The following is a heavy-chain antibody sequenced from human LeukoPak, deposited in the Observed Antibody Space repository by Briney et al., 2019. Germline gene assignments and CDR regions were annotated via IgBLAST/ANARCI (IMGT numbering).Heavy chain of an antibody. CDR2: INPNSGGT. V-gene: IGHV1-2*02. Sequence: APVKVSCKASGYTFTGYYMHWVRRAPGQGLEWMGWINPNSGGTNYAQKFQGRVTMTRDTSISTAYMELSRLRSDDTAVYYCARVGYCSSTSCYDDAFDIWGQGTMVTVSS. J-gene: IGHJ3*02. CDR3: ARVGYCSSTSCYDDAFDI. D-gene: IGHD2-2*01. CDR1: GYTFTGYY.